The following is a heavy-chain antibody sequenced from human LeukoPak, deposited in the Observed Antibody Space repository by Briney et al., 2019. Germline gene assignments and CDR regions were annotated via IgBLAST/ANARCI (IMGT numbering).Heavy chain of an antibody. V-gene: IGHV1-46*01. CDR3: ARGIVVVPAAMLTAFDI. J-gene: IGHJ3*02. Sequence: GASVKVSCKASGYTFTSYYMHWVRQAPGQGLEWMGIINPSGGSTSYAQKFQGRVTMTRDTSTSTVYMELSSLRSEDTAVYYCARGIVVVPAAMLTAFDIWGQGTMVTVSS. D-gene: IGHD2-2*01. CDR1: GYTFTSYY. CDR2: INPSGGST.